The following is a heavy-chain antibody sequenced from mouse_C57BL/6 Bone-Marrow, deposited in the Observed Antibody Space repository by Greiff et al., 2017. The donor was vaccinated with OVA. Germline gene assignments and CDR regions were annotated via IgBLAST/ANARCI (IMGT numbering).Heavy chain of an antibody. CDR1: EYEFPSHD. CDR3: ARHGGLRRDWYFDV. Sequence: DVKLVESGGGLVQPGESLKLSCESNEYEFPSHDMSWVRKTPEKRLELVAAINSDGGSTYYPDTMERRFIISRDNTKKTLYLQMSSLRSEDTALYYCARHGGLRRDWYFDVWGTGTTVTVSS. D-gene: IGHD2-4*01. V-gene: IGHV5-2*01. CDR2: INSDGGST. J-gene: IGHJ1*03.